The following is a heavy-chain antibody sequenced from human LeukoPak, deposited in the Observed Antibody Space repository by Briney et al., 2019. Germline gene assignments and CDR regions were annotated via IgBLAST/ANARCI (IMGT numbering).Heavy chain of an antibody. V-gene: IGHV1-46*01. D-gene: IGHD5-18*01. CDR2: INPSGGSA. Sequence: ASVKVSCKASGYTFTSYYLHWVRQAPGQGLEWMGIINPSGGSATSAQKFQGRVTMTRDTSTSTVYMELNSLRSEDTAVYDCARDGESGHSYGYYLDYWGQGTPVTVSS. J-gene: IGHJ4*02. CDR1: GYTFTSYY. CDR3: ARDGESGHSYGYYLDY.